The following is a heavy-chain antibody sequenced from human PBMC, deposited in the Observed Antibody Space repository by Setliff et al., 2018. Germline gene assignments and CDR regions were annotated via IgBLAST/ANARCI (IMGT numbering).Heavy chain of an antibody. CDR1: GVSIRGFY. CDR2: AFHTGKT. Sequence: SCTVSGVSIRGFYWTWIRQSPKRGLEWLGYAFHTGKTDYNPSLMSRVIISIDMSRKQFSLKLSSVTAADTAMYFCARGGYNSRSGYSAYYYDYWGQGALVTVS. V-gene: IGHV4-59*03. CDR3: ARGGYNSRSGYSAYYYDY. D-gene: IGHD3-3*01. J-gene: IGHJ4*02.